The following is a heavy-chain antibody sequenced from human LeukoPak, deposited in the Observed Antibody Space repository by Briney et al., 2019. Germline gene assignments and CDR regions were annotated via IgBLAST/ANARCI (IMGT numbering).Heavy chain of an antibody. Sequence: ASVKVSCEASGYTFTGYYMHWVRQAPGQGLEWMGWINPNSGGTNYAQKFQGRVTMTRDTSISTAYMELSRLRSDDMAVYYCARTLHSSGSWGILFDYWGQGTLVTVSS. CDR3: ARTLHSSGSWGILFDY. J-gene: IGHJ4*02. CDR2: INPNSGGT. D-gene: IGHD3-22*01. CDR1: GYTFTGYY. V-gene: IGHV1-2*02.